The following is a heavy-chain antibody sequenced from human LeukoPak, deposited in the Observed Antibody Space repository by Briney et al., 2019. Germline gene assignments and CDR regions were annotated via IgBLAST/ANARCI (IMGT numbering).Heavy chain of an antibody. CDR3: APSDGLRYFDWGFDY. CDR2: ISAYNGNT. D-gene: IGHD3-9*01. V-gene: IGHV1-18*01. CDR1: GYTFTSYG. Sequence: ASVKVSCKASGYTFTSYGISWVRQAPGQGLDWMGWISAYNGNTNYAHTLQGRVTMTTDTSTSTAYMELRSLGSDDTAVYYCAPSDGLRYFDWGFDYWGQGTLVTVSS. J-gene: IGHJ4*02.